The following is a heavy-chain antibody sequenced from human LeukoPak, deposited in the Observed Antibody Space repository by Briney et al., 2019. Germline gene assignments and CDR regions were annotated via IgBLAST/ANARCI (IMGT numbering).Heavy chain of an antibody. D-gene: IGHD6-13*01. CDR2: ISYDGSNK. CDR3: ARAAAAAFDI. J-gene: IGHJ3*02. Sequence: PGGSLRLSCAASGFTFSSYAMHWVRQAPGKGLEWVAVISYDGSNKYYADSVKGRFTISRDNSKNTLYLQMNSLRAEDTAVYYCARAAAAAFDIWGQGTMVTVSS. CDR1: GFTFSSYA. V-gene: IGHV3-30-3*01.